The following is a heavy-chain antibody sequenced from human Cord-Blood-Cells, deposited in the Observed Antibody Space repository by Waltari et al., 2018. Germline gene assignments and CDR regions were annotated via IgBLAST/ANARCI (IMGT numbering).Heavy chain of an antibody. CDR1: GYSFTSYW. D-gene: IGHD3-22*01. CDR3: AKTYYYDSSGYYPYFDY. Sequence: EVQLVQSGAEVKKPGESQKISCKGSGYSFTSYWIGWVRQMPGKGLEWMGFIYPGDSDTRYSPSFQGQVTISADKSISTAYLQWSSLKASDTAMYYCAKTYYYDSSGYYPYFDYWGQGTLVTVSS. CDR2: IYPGDSDT. V-gene: IGHV5-51*01. J-gene: IGHJ4*02.